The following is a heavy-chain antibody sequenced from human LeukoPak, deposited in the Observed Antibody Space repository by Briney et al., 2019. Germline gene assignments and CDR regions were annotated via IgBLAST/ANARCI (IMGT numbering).Heavy chain of an antibody. V-gene: IGHV1-18*01. J-gene: IGHJ4*02. CDR3: ARVYDYGDYGLIGRYDY. D-gene: IGHD4-17*01. CDR2: ISAYNGNT. CDR1: GYTFTSCG. Sequence: ASVKVSCKASGYTFTSCGISWVRQAPGQGLEWMGWISAYNGNTNYAQKFQGRVTMTRDTSISTAYMELSRLRSDDTAVYYCARVYDYGDYGLIGRYDYWGQGTLVTVSS.